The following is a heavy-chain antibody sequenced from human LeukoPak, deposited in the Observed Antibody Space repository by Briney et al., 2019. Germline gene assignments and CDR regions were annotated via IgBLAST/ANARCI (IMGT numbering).Heavy chain of an antibody. D-gene: IGHD1-1*01. CDR2: ISSSSATI. V-gene: IGHV3-48*04. CDR3: ARESNYVFDI. J-gene: IGHJ3*02. CDR1: EFSITGYS. Sequence: GGSLRLSCAVSEFSITGYSMNWVRQAPGKGLEWVSYISSSSATISYADSVKGRFTISRDNAKNSLYLQMNSLRAEDTAVYYCARESNYVFDIWGQGTMVTVSS.